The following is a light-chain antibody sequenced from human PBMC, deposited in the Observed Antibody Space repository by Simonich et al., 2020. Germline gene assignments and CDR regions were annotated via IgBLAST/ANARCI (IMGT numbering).Light chain of an antibody. CDR1: LDSSNY. CDR2: DAS. CDR3: QQFNSYPLT. V-gene: IGKV1-13*02. Sequence: IQMTQSPSSLSASVGDRVTITCQSMLDSSNYLNWYQQKPGKAPKLLIYDASSVESGVPSRFSGSGSGTDFTLTISSLQPEDFATYYCQQFNSYPLTFGGGTKVEIK. J-gene: IGKJ4*01.